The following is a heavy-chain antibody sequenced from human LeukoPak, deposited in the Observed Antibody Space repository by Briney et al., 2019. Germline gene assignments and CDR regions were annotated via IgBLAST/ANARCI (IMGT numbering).Heavy chain of an antibody. J-gene: IGHJ6*02. Sequence: PSETLSLTCAVSGGSFSGYYWSWIRQPPGKGLEWIGEINRSGSTNYNPSLKSRVTISVDTSKNQFSLKLSSVTAADTAVYYCARFRQRHRLSGYDRYYYGMDVWGQGTTVTVSS. CDR1: GGSFSGYY. D-gene: IGHD5-12*01. CDR2: INRSGST. V-gene: IGHV4-34*01. CDR3: ARFRQRHRLSGYDRYYYGMDV.